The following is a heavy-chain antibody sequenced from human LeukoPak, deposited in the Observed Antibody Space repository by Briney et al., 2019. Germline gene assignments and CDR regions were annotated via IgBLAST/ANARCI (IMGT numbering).Heavy chain of an antibody. Sequence: PSETLSLACTVSGGSINSFYWSWMRHPPGKGLEGVGYIYYSGSTNYNPFLKSRVTISVDTSKNQFSLKLSSVTAADTAVYYCARVGSYGQYYFDYWGQGTLVTVSS. CDR1: GGSINSFY. V-gene: IGHV4-59*01. D-gene: IGHD5-18*01. CDR2: IYYSGST. CDR3: ARVGSYGQYYFDY. J-gene: IGHJ4*02.